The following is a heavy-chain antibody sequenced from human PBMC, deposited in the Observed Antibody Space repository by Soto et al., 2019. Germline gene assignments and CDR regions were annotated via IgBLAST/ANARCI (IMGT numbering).Heavy chain of an antibody. CDR1: GDSFNDYY. CDR3: ARESGGATATLDHYYFYMDV. V-gene: IGHV1-2*04. CDR2: IDPNGGVT. J-gene: IGHJ6*03. Sequence: QVQLVQSGAEVRKPGASVTVSCRSSGDSFNDYYIHWVRQAPGQGFEWMGWIDPNGGVTKYAQKFQGWVSMTRDTSIRTVYMQLSRLRSGDTAVYYCARESGGATATLDHYYFYMDVWGTGTTVTVSS. D-gene: IGHD5-12*01.